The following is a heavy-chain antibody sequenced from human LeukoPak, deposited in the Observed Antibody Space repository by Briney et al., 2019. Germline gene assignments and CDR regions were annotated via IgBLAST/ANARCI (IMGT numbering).Heavy chain of an antibody. CDR2: IRYDGSNK. V-gene: IGHV3-30*02. CDR3: AKDEYYDFWSGSGGENYFDY. D-gene: IGHD3-3*01. CDR1: GFTFSSYG. Sequence: GGSLRLSCAASGFTFSSYGMHWVRQAPGKGLEWVAFIRYDGSNKYYADSVKGRFTIPRDNSKNTLYLQMNSLRAEDTAVYYCAKDEYYDFWSGSGGENYFDYWGQGTLVTVSS. J-gene: IGHJ4*02.